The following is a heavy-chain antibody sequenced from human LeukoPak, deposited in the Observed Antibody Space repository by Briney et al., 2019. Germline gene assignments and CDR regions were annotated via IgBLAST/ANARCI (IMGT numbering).Heavy chain of an antibody. CDR2: IYYTGTT. V-gene: IGHV4-59*01. D-gene: IGHD3-22*01. Sequence: PSETLSLTCTVSGDSISGYYWSWFRQSPGKGLEWIGYIYYTGTTNYNPSLRRRVSISIDASKKQFSLRLSSLTAAATAVYYCVRESRAYDSSGSYLVYFLDYWGQGTLVTVSS. CDR1: GDSISGYY. J-gene: IGHJ4*02. CDR3: VRESRAYDSSGSYLVYFLDY.